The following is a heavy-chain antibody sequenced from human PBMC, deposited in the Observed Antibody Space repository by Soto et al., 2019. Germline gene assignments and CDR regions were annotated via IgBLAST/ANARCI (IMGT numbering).Heavy chain of an antibody. CDR2: IYNSGST. CDR1: GGSISSYY. CDR3: ARAKWIQLWSAFDI. Sequence: SETLSLTCTVSGGSISSYYWSWIRQPPGKGLEWIGYIYNSGSTNYNPSLKSRVTISVDTSKNQFSLKLSSVTAADTAVYYCARAKWIQLWSAFDIWGQGTMVTVSS. D-gene: IGHD5-18*01. V-gene: IGHV4-59*01. J-gene: IGHJ3*02.